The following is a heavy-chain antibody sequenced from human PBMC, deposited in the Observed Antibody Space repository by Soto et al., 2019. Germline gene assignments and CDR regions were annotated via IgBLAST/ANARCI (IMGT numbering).Heavy chain of an antibody. CDR2: ISAYNGNT. Sequence: GPVKVSCKAAGYTFTSYGISWVRQAPGQGLEWMGWISAYNGNTNYAQKLQGRDTMTTDTSTSTAYMELRSLRSDDTAVYYCARPSSPGSGWFDYWGQGTLVTVSS. J-gene: IGHJ4*02. V-gene: IGHV1-18*01. D-gene: IGHD2-2*01. CDR1: GYTFTSYG. CDR3: ARPSSPGSGWFDY.